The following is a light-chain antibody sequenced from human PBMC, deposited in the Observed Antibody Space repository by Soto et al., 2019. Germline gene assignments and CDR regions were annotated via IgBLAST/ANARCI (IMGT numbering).Light chain of an antibody. J-gene: IGKJ2*03. CDR2: GAS. CDR1: QTISNF. Sequence: DIQLTQSPSSLSASVGDSVTITCRASQTISNFLNWYQQNPGKAPKLLIYGASSVQGGVPSRFSGRGSGKHFTLTISSLPPEDLATYYCQQSYNTPSYGCGQGTKLQIK. V-gene: IGKV1-39*01. CDR3: QQSYNTPSYG.